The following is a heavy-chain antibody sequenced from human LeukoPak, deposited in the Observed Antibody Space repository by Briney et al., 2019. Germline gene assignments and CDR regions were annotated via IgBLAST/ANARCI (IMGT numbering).Heavy chain of an antibody. CDR1: GFTFSSYG. Sequence: GRALRLSCAASGFTFSSYGMHWVRQAPGKGLEWVAVIWYDGSNKYYADSVKGLFTISRDNSKNTLYLQMNSLRAEDTAVYYCARARYCSSTSCYIPGYNWFDPWGQGTLVTVSS. CDR2: IWYDGSNK. V-gene: IGHV3-33*01. CDR3: ARARYCSSTSCYIPGYNWFDP. D-gene: IGHD2-2*02. J-gene: IGHJ5*02.